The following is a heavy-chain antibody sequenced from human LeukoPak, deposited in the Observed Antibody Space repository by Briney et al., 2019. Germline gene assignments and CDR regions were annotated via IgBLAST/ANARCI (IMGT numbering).Heavy chain of an antibody. D-gene: IGHD3-22*01. J-gene: IGHJ6*02. CDR2: INHSGST. CDR1: GGSFSGYY. V-gene: IGHV4-34*01. CDR3: ARSSTYYYDSSGYYTLTYYYYGMDV. Sequence: TSETLSLTCAVYGGSFSGYYWSWIRQPPGKGLEWIGEINHSGSTNYNPSLKSRVTISVDRSKNQFSLKLSSVTAADTAVYYCARSSTYYYDSSGYYTLTYYYYGMDVWGQGTTVTVSS.